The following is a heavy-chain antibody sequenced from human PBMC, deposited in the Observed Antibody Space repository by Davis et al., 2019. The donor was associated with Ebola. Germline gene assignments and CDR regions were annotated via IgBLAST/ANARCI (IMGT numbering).Heavy chain of an antibody. D-gene: IGHD3-3*01. CDR2: IFHSGST. CDR1: GGSVSSGSSY. CDR3: ARMTYYDFWSGLPNCFDP. Sequence: MPSETLSLTCTVSGGSVSSGSSYWSWIRQPPGTLGLEWNGYIFHSGSTNYNPSLKSRVTMSVDTSKNQFSLRLSSVTAADTAVYYCARMTYYDFWSGLPNCFDPWGQGTPVTVSS. J-gene: IGHJ5*02. V-gene: IGHV4-61*01.